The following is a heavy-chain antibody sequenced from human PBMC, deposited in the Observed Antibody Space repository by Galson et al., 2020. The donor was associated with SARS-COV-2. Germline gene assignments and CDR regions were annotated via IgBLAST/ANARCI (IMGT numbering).Heavy chain of an antibody. V-gene: IGHV3-7*01. Sequence: GGSLRLSCAVSGFTFSSYWMSWVRQAPGKGLEWVANIKKDGSEKYYVDSVKRRFTISRDNAKNSLFLQTNSLRAEDTAVYYCAREGDSSGSPFDYWGQGTLVTVSS. CDR2: IKKDGSEK. J-gene: IGHJ4*02. D-gene: IGHD3-22*01. CDR3: AREGDSSGSPFDY. CDR1: GFTFSSYW.